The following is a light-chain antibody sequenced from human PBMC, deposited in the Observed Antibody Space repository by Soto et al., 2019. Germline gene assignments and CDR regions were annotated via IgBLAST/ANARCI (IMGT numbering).Light chain of an antibody. CDR2: DVS. CDR1: SSDVGGYNY. J-gene: IGLJ2*01. CDR3: SSYTSSSTSVV. V-gene: IGLV2-14*01. Sequence: QSVLTQPASVSGSRGQSITISCTGTSSDVGGYNYVSWYQQHPGKAPKLMIYDVSNRPSGVSNRFSGSKSGNTASLTISGLQAEDEADYCCSSYTSSSTSVVFGGGTKLTVL.